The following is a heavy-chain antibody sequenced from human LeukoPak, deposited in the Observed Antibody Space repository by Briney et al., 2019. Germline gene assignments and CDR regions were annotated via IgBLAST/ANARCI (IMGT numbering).Heavy chain of an antibody. D-gene: IGHD4-11*01. CDR1: GFNFSKND. J-gene: IGHJ4*02. V-gene: IGHV3-13*01. Sequence: SGGSLRLSCVASGFNFSKNDMHWVRQTTERRLEWVSAIGVGGDTYYADPVKGRFTISRDNGKSSVYLQMNNLRAGDTAVYFCAKAFDYNGLRGEGGSFDCWGQGALVTVSS. CDR3: AKAFDYNGLRGEGGSFDC. CDR2: IGVGGDT.